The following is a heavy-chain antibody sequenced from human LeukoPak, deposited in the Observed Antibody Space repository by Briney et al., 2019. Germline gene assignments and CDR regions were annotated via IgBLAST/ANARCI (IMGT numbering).Heavy chain of an antibody. CDR1: GFTFSNAW. CDR3: ATDFYDST. CDR2: IMINSDGGTI. Sequence: GGSLRLSCATSGFTFSNAWMKSVRQAPGKGLEWVGRIMINSDGGTIDYAAPVKGRFTLSRDDSKTALYLQINSLQTEDTAVYYCATDFYDSTWGQGTLVTVSS. J-gene: IGHJ5*02. V-gene: IGHV3-15*07. D-gene: IGHD3-22*01.